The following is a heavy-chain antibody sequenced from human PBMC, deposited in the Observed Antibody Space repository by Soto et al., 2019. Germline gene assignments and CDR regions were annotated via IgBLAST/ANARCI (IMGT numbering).Heavy chain of an antibody. J-gene: IGHJ3*01. V-gene: IGHV3-7*01. Sequence: EVQLVESGGGLVQPGGSLRLSCVASGFSFSSFWMNWVRQAPGKGLEWVANIQPDGSHRQYLDSVKGRFTISRDNVKNSLYLQMDGLGAEDTALYYCARKPHGDFVGGSVWGQGTLVTVSS. CDR3: ARKPHGDFVGGSV. D-gene: IGHD2-21*01. CDR2: IQPDGSHR. CDR1: GFSFSSFW.